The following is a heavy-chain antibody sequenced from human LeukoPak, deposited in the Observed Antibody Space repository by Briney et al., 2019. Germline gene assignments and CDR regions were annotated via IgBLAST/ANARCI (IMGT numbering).Heavy chain of an antibody. CDR1: GFSFSSYG. CDR2: ISGSGGST. J-gene: IGHJ4*02. CDR3: ARAYYDILTGYFSFSYYFDY. Sequence: GGSLRLSCAASGFSFSSYGMSWVRQAPGKGLEWVSTISGSGGSTYYVDSVKGRFTISRDNSKNTLYLQMNSLRAEDTAVYYCARAYYDILTGYFSFSYYFDYWGQGTLVTVSS. V-gene: IGHV3-23*01. D-gene: IGHD3-9*01.